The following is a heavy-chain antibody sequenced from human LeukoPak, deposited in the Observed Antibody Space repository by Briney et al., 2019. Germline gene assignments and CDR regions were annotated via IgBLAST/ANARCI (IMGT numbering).Heavy chain of an antibody. CDR1: GFTFSSYA. Sequence: PGGSLRLSCAASGFTFSSYAMHWVRQAPGKGLEWVAVISYDGSNKYYADSVKGRFTISRDNSKNTLYLQMNSLRAEDTAVYYCARVSRGNLAPHYYDSSGPFDYWGQGTLVTVSS. V-gene: IGHV3-30*04. CDR3: ARVSRGNLAPHYYDSSGPFDY. J-gene: IGHJ4*02. D-gene: IGHD3-22*01. CDR2: ISYDGSNK.